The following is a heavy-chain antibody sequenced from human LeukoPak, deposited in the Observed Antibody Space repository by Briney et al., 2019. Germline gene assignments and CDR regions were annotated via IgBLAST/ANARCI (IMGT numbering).Heavy chain of an antibody. V-gene: IGHV4-39*07. J-gene: IGHJ4*02. CDR1: GGSISSSSYY. CDR2: FYYSGST. Sequence: SETLSLTCTVSGGSISSSSYYWGWIRQPPGKGLEWIGSFYYSGSTYYNPSLKSRVTISVDTSKNQFSLKLSSVTAADTAVYYCAREKTYYYDRGVYPEVFDSWGKEPLFTVSS. CDR3: AREKTYYYDRGVYPEVFDS. D-gene: IGHD3-22*01.